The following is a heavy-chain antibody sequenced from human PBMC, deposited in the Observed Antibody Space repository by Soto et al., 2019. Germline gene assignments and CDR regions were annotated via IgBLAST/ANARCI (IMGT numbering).Heavy chain of an antibody. CDR1: GFTFSSYA. Sequence: GGSLRLSCAASGFTFSSYAMHWVRQAPGKGLEWVAVISYDGSNKYYADSVKGRFTISRDNSKNTRYLQMNSLRAEDTAVYYCARGCPKSSGGSCYSTYYYYGMDVWGQGTTVTVSS. CDR2: ISYDGSNK. V-gene: IGHV3-30-3*01. CDR3: ARGCPKSSGGSCYSTYYYYGMDV. J-gene: IGHJ6*02. D-gene: IGHD2-15*01.